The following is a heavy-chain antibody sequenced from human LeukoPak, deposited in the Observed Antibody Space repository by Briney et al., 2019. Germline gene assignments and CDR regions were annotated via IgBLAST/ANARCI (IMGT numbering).Heavy chain of an antibody. D-gene: IGHD3-22*01. CDR1: GFTVSSNY. CDR3: AREGDSSGYYY. J-gene: IGHJ4*02. V-gene: IGHV3-53*01. Sequence: PGGSLRLSCAASGFTVSSNYVSWVRQAPGKGLEWVSVIYSGGSTYYADSVKGRFTISRDNSKNTLYLQMNSLRAEDTAVYYCAREGDSSGYYYWGQGTLVTVSS. CDR2: IYSGGST.